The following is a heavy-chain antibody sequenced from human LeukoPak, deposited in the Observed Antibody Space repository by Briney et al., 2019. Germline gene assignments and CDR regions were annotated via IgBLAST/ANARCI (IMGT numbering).Heavy chain of an antibody. CDR2: ISYDGSNK. CDR3: AKGVRFLEWLEYYFDY. D-gene: IGHD3-3*01. CDR1: GFTFSSYG. J-gene: IGHJ4*02. Sequence: GGSLRLSCAASGFTFSSYGMHWVRHAPGKGLEWGAVISYDGSNKYYADSVKGRFTISRDNSKNTLYLQMNSLRAEETAVYYCAKGVRFLEWLEYYFDYWGQGTLATVSS. V-gene: IGHV3-30*18.